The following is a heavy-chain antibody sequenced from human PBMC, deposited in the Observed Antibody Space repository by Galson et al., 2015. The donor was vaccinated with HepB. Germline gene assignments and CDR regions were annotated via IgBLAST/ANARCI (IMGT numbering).Heavy chain of an antibody. CDR2: ISAYNRDT. D-gene: IGHD2-15*01. J-gene: IGHJ5*02. CDR1: GYTFSSYS. Sequence: SVKVYCKASGYTFSSYSITWVRQAPGQGLEWMGWISAYNRDTDYAQQLQGRVTMTTDTSTSTAYMELRSLRSDDTAVYYCARGALVVVVDATQNNWFDPWGQGTLVTVSS. V-gene: IGHV1-18*01. CDR3: ARGALVVVVDATQNNWFDP.